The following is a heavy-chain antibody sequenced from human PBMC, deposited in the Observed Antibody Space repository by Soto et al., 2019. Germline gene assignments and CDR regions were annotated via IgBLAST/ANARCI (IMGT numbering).Heavy chain of an antibody. CDR2: IAVGSGYT. V-gene: IGHV1-58*01. Sequence: SVKVSCKASGFTFTSSAFQWVRQARGQRLEWIGWIAVGSGYTNYAQRFQDRVTFTRDMSTATTYMELSRLTSEDTAIYYCAADATAWQQMVPSDYWGQGTLVTVSS. D-gene: IGHD2-8*01. CDR3: AADATAWQQMVPSDY. J-gene: IGHJ4*02. CDR1: GFTFTSSA.